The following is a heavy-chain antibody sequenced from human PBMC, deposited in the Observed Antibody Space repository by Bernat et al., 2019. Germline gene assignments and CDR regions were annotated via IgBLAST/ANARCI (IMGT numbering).Heavy chain of an antibody. CDR3: AKRRNDFWSGHYFDY. CDR1: GFTVSNNY. Sequence: EVQLVESGGDLVQPGGSLRLSCAASGFTVSNNYMSWVRQAPGKGLEWVSVINDDGPTYYADSVKGRFTISRDNSKNTLYLQMDSLRVDDTAVYYCAKRRNDFWSGHYFDYWGQGALVTVS. J-gene: IGHJ4*02. D-gene: IGHD3-3*01. V-gene: IGHV3-66*01. CDR2: INDDGPT.